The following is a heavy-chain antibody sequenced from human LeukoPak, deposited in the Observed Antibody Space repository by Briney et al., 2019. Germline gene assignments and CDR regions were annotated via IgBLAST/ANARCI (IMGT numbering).Heavy chain of an antibody. Sequence: PSETLSLTCTVSGGSISSYYWSWIRQPAGKGLEWIGRVYTSGDTNYNPSLKSRVTVSVDTSKNQFSLKLSSVTAADTAVYYCARVGSPLSGSYGGYYFDSWGQGTLVTVSS. V-gene: IGHV4-4*07. D-gene: IGHD1-26*01. CDR1: GGSISSYY. CDR3: ARVGSPLSGSYGGYYFDS. CDR2: VYTSGDT. J-gene: IGHJ4*02.